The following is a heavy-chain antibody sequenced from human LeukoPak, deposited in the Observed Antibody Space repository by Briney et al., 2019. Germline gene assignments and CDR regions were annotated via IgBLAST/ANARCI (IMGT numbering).Heavy chain of an antibody. Sequence: PGGSLRLSCAASGFTFSSHAMTWVRRAPGKGLEWVSTIEVGGAITHYAASVKGRFTISRDTSKKILYLQMDSLRPEDTAVYYCAKPLGGSYLFDRWGQGTLVTVSS. CDR3: AKPLGGSYLFDR. J-gene: IGHJ4*02. CDR2: IEVGGAIT. CDR1: GFTFSSHA. D-gene: IGHD1-26*01. V-gene: IGHV3-23*01.